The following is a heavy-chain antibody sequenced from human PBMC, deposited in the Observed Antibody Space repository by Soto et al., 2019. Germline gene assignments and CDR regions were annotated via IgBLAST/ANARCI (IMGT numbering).Heavy chain of an antibody. D-gene: IGHD3-22*01. J-gene: IGHJ5*02. CDR1: GGTFSRFA. CDR2: MLGMFGTP. CDR3: ATAENYHDSSGYVS. Sequence: RASVKVSCKASGGTFSRFAVSWVRQAPGQGLEWMGRMLGMFGTPNYAQQFQGRITIKADELASTAFMELSSLRSEDTAMYYCATAENYHDSSGYVSWGQGTLVTVSS. V-gene: IGHV1-69*13.